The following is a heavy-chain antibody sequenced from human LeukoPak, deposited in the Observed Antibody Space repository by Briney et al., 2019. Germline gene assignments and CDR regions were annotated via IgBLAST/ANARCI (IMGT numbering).Heavy chain of an antibody. D-gene: IGHD3-16*01. Sequence: PSETLSLTCTVSGGSISSYYWSWIRQPPGKGLEWIGYIYYSGSTNYYPSLKSRVTISVDTSKNQFSLKLSSVTAADTAVYYCARGIYAVENYYFDYWGQGTLVTVSS. J-gene: IGHJ4*02. CDR1: GGSISSYY. CDR2: IYYSGST. V-gene: IGHV4-59*01. CDR3: ARGIYAVENYYFDY.